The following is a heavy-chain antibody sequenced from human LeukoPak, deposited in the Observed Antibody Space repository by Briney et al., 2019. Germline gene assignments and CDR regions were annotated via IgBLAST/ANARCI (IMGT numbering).Heavy chain of an antibody. CDR1: GVTFSNYA. V-gene: IGHV3-23*01. CDR3: AKRAEYDTSGYYGY. CDR2: IGNGGST. D-gene: IGHD3-22*01. Sequence: GGSLRLSCSASGVTFSNYAMTWVRQAPGKGLEWVSLIGNGGSTYYADSVKGRFTISRDNSKNTVYLQMNSLRVEDTAVYYCAKRAEYDTSGYYGYWGQGTLVTVSS. J-gene: IGHJ4*02.